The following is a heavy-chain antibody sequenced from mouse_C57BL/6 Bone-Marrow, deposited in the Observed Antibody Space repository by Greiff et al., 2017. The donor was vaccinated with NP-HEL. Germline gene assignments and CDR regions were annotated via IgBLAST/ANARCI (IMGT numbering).Heavy chain of an antibody. CDR1: GYAFTNYL. D-gene: IGHD2-4*01. CDR2: INPGSGGT. CDR3: ARRDYDRFAY. J-gene: IGHJ3*01. V-gene: IGHV1-54*01. Sequence: QVQLQQSGAELVRPGTSVKVSCKASGYAFTNYLIEWVKQRPGQGLEWIGVINPGSGGTNYNEKFKGKGTLTAYKSSSTAYMQLSSLTSEDSAVYFCARRDYDRFAYWGQGTLVTVSA.